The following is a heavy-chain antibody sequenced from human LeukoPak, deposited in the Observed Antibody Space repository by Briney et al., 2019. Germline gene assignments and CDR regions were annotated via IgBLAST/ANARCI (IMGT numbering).Heavy chain of an antibody. CDR3: AKDLVTGSLDY. Sequence: GGTLRLSCAASGFTFSSFGMSWVRQAPGKGLDWVSAISGSGGSTYHADSVKGRFTISRDNSKNTLYLQMNSLRAEDTAVYYCAKDLVTGSLDYWGQGTLVTVSS. V-gene: IGHV3-23*01. J-gene: IGHJ4*02. D-gene: IGHD3-10*01. CDR1: GFTFSSFG. CDR2: ISGSGGST.